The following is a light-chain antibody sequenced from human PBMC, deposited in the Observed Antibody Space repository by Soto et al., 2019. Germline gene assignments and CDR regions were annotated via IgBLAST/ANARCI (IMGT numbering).Light chain of an antibody. V-gene: IGKV1-12*01. CDR2: SAS. Sequence: DIQMTQSPSSVSASVGDRVTITCRAKEDVSSWLAWYQQIPGKAPKLLIFSASTLQSGVPSRFRGSGSGTDFTLTISSLQPEDFATYYCQQANSFPWTFGQGTKVDI. CDR3: QQANSFPWT. J-gene: IGKJ1*01. CDR1: EDVSSW.